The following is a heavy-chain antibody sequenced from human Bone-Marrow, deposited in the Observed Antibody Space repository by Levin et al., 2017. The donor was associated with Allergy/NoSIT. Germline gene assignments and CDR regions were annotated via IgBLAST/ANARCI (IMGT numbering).Heavy chain of an antibody. D-gene: IGHD6-19*01. CDR3: TKAGWYGYSDH. J-gene: IGHJ4*02. Sequence: GGSLRLSCSASGFTFSDAWMNWVRQSPKKGLEWVGRIRSKSDGETTDFAAAVKDRFTISRDDRKDTVYLQMNSLKIEDTAIYFCTKAGWYGYSDHWGQGARVSVST. V-gene: IGHV3-15*01. CDR2: IRSKSDGETT. CDR1: GFTFSDAW.